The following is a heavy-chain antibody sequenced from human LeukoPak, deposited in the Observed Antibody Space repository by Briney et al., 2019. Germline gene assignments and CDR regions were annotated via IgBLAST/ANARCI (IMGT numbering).Heavy chain of an antibody. CDR3: ARDIYSGYGGDASDI. Sequence: GGSLRLSCAASGFTSSDHDMDWVRQAPGKGLEWVGRTRNKVNSYTTEYAASVKGRFSISRDDSKNSMYPQMNSLKTDDTAVYYCARDIYSGYGGDASDIWGQGTMVSVSS. J-gene: IGHJ3*02. D-gene: IGHD5-12*01. CDR2: TRNKVNSYTT. CDR1: GFTSSDHD. V-gene: IGHV3-72*01.